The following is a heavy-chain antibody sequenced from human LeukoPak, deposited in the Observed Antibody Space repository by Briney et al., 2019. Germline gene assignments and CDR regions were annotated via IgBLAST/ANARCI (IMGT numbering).Heavy chain of an antibody. J-gene: IGHJ3*02. CDR2: ISSSSSI. CDR1: GFSFSGYA. CDR3: ARDRHFVAFDI. Sequence: GGSLRLSCAASGFSFSGYAMSWVRQSPGKGLEWVSSISSSSSIHFADSVKGRFTISRDNAKNSVSLQINSLRAEDTALYYCARDRHFVAFDIWGQGTMVTVSS. V-gene: IGHV3-69-1*01.